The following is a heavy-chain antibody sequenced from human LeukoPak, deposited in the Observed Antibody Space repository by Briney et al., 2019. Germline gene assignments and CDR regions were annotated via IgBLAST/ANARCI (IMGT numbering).Heavy chain of an antibody. CDR2: ISYDGSNK. D-gene: IGHD6-19*01. CDR1: GFTFSSYA. Sequence: PGRSLRLPCAASGFTFSSYAMHWVRQAPGKGLEWVAVISYDGSNKYYADSVKGRFTISRDNSKNTLYLQMNSLRAEDTAVYYCARDLSSTQWLVVPTNYYYYYGMDVWGQGTTVTVSS. CDR3: ARDLSSTQWLVVPTNYYYYYGMDV. J-gene: IGHJ6*02. V-gene: IGHV3-30-3*01.